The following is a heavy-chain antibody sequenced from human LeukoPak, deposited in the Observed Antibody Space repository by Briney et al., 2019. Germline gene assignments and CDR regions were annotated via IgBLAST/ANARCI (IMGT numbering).Heavy chain of an antibody. D-gene: IGHD5-18*01. V-gene: IGHV3-74*01. J-gene: IGHJ4*02. CDR2: INSDGSST. CDR1: GFTVSSNY. Sequence: GGSLRLSCAASGFTVSSNYMSWVRQAPGKGLVWVSRINSDGSSTDYAGSVKGRFTISRDNAKNTLYLQMNSLGVEDTALYYCAASTYSYGPDYWGQGTLVTVSS. CDR3: AASTYSYGPDY.